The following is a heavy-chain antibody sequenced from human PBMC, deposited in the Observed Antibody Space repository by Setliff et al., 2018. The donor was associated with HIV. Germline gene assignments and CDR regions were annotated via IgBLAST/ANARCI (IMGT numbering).Heavy chain of an antibody. CDR1: GFSFSDSW. Sequence: GGSLRLSCAASGFSFSDSWMTWVRQAPGKGLEWVANIKQDGSKQYYVASINGRFAISRDNSKNLLYLQMTSLRAEDTAVYYCARDDRCSGDTCYYYWGQGALVTVSS. J-gene: IGHJ4*02. CDR3: ARDDRCSGDTCYYY. D-gene: IGHD2-15*01. CDR2: IKQDGSKQ. V-gene: IGHV3-7*03.